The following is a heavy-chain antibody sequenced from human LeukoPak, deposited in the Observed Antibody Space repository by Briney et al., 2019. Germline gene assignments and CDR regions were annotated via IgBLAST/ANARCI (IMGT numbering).Heavy chain of an antibody. CDR1: GFTFSSYW. J-gene: IGHJ6*03. V-gene: IGHV3-7*01. CDR2: IKQDGSEK. Sequence: PGGSLRLSCAASGFTFSSYWMSWVRQAPGKGLEWVANIKQDGSEKYYVDSVKGRFTISRDNAKNSLYLQMNSLRAEDTAVYYCARDQALYYYYYYMDVWGKGTTVTVPS. CDR3: ARDQALYYYYYYMDV.